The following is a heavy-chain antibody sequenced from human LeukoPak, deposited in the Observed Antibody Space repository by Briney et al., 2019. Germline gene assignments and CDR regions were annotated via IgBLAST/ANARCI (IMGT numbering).Heavy chain of an antibody. CDR3: ARDHYDFWSAYRDYYYMDV. CDR2: INPNSGGT. Sequence: ASVKVSCKASGYTFTGYYMHWVRQAPGQGLEWMGWINPNSGGTNYAQKFQGRVTMTRDTSISTAYMELSRLRSDDTAVYYCARDHYDFWSAYRDYYYMDVWGKGTTVTVSS. D-gene: IGHD3-3*01. J-gene: IGHJ6*03. CDR1: GYTFTGYY. V-gene: IGHV1-2*02.